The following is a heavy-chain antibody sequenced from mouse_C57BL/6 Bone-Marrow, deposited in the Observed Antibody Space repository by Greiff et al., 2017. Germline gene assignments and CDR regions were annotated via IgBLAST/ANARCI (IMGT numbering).Heavy chain of an antibody. D-gene: IGHD1-1*01. Sequence: EVQLQQSGAELVRPGASVKLSCTASGFNIKDDYMHWVKQRPEQGLEWIGWIDPENGDTEYASKFQGKATITADTSSNTAYLQLSSLTSEDTAVYYCTTLFITTVEWYFDVWGTGNTVTVSS. CDR1: GFNIKDDY. J-gene: IGHJ1*03. CDR3: TTLFITTVEWYFDV. CDR2: IDPENGDT. V-gene: IGHV14-4*01.